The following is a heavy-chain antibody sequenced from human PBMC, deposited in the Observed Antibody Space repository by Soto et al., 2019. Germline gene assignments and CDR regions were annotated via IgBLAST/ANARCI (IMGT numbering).Heavy chain of an antibody. CDR3: ARDGDSGSYFQH. CDR2: IWYDGSNK. D-gene: IGHD1-26*01. Sequence: QVQLVESGGGVVQPGRSLRLSCAASGFTFSSYGMHWVRQAPGKGLEWVAVIWYDGSNKYYADSVKGRFTISRDNSKNTLYLQMNSLRAEDTAVYYCARDGDSGSYFQHWGQGTLVTVSS. CDR1: GFTFSSYG. J-gene: IGHJ1*01. V-gene: IGHV3-33*01.